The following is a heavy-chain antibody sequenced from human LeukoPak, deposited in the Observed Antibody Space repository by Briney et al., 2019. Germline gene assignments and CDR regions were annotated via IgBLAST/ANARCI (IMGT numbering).Heavy chain of an antibody. CDR1: GGTFSSYA. V-gene: IGHV1-18*01. CDR2: ISGYDGNR. Sequence: GASVKVSCKASGGTFSSYAISWVRQAPGHGLEWMGWISGYDGNRNYAQKFQGRVTMTTDTSTSTAYMELRSLRSDDTAVYYCARCDYVWGNYRYRPILYFDFWGQGTLVTVSS. CDR3: ARCDYVWGNYRYRPILYFDF. D-gene: IGHD3-16*02. J-gene: IGHJ4*02.